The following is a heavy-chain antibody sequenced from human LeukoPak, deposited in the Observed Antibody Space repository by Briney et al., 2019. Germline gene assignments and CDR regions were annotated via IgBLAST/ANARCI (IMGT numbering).Heavy chain of an antibody. V-gene: IGHV3-23*01. Sequence: QTGGSLRLSCAASGFTFSSYAMSWVRQAPGKGLEWVSAISGSGGSTYYADSVKGRFTISRDNSKNTLYLQMNSLRAEDTAVYYCAKDEGSMIVPRGWGQGTPVTVSS. CDR3: AKDEGSMIVPRG. J-gene: IGHJ4*02. D-gene: IGHD3-22*01. CDR2: ISGSGGST. CDR1: GFTFSSYA.